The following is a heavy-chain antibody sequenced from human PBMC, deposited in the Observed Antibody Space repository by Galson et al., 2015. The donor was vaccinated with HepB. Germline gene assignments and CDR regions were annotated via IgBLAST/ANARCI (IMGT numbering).Heavy chain of an antibody. V-gene: IGHV3-23*01. CDR2: ISGSGVST. J-gene: IGHJ1*01. CDR1: GFTFSSYA. D-gene: IGHD4-17*01. CDR3: AKIPMTTVTTSEYFQY. Sequence: SLRLSCAASGFTFSSYAMNWVRQAPGKGLEWVSAISGSGVSTYYADSVKGRFTISRDNSKNTLYLQMNSLRAEDTAVYYCAKIPMTTVTTSEYFQYWGQGTLVTVSS.